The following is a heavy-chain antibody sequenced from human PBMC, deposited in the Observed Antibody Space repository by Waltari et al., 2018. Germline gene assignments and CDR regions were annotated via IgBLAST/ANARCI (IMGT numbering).Heavy chain of an antibody. D-gene: IGHD3-9*01. CDR2: INPNSGGT. V-gene: IGHV1-2*02. CDR1: GYTFTGYY. J-gene: IGHJ4*02. CDR3: ARDEDWFDPPSDY. Sequence: QVQLVQSGAAVKKPGASVKVYCKASGYTFTGYYMHWVRQAPGQGLEWMRWINPNSGGTNYAQKFQGRVTMTRDKSISTAYMELTRLRSDDTAVYYCARDEDWFDPPSDYWGQGTLVTVSS.